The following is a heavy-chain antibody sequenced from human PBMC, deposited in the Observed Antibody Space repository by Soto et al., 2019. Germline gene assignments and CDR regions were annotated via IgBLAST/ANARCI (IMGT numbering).Heavy chain of an antibody. Sequence: ASVKVSCKASGYTFTSYYMHWVRQAPGQGLEWMGIINPSGGSTSYAQKFQGRVTMTRDTSTSTVYMELSSLRSEDTAVYCCASSVADSSGYPWYYFDYWGQGTLVTVSS. CDR3: ASSVADSSGYPWYYFDY. J-gene: IGHJ4*02. D-gene: IGHD3-22*01. CDR1: GYTFTSYY. CDR2: INPSGGST. V-gene: IGHV1-46*01.